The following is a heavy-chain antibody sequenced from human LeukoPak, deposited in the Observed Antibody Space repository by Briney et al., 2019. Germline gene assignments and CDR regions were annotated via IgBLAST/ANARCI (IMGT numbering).Heavy chain of an antibody. D-gene: IGHD2-15*01. CDR2: INHDGSDT. V-gene: IGHV3-74*01. Sequence: PGGSLRLSCAASGFTFKLYWMHWVRQVPGRGPVWVSRINHDGSDTIYADSVRGRFTISRDDAKNTLYLQMNSLRAEDTAVYYCARSDIVVVVAATEVYFQHWGQGTLVTVSS. J-gene: IGHJ1*01. CDR3: ARSDIVVVVAATEVYFQH. CDR1: GFTFKLYW.